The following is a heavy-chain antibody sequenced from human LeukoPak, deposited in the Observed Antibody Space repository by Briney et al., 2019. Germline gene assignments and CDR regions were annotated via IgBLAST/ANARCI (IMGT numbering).Heavy chain of an antibody. CDR3: TTARGSDFQYSQH. V-gene: IGHV3-15*07. Sequence: GGSLRLSCAASGFTFSDAWMNWVRQAPGKGLEWVGRIKSKTDGGTTDCAAPVKGRFTISRDDSKNTLYLQMNSLKTEDTAVYYCTTARGSDFQYSQHWGQGTLVTVSS. J-gene: IGHJ1*01. CDR1: GFTFSDAW. D-gene: IGHD1-26*01. CDR2: IKSKTDGGTT.